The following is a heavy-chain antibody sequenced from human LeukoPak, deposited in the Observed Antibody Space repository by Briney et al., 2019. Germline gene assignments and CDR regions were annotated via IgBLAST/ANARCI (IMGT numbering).Heavy chain of an antibody. Sequence: PGGSLRLSCAASGFTFSSYAMSWVRQAPGKGLEWVSAISGSGGSTYYADSVKGRFTISRDNSKTTLYLQMNSLRAEDTAVYYCAKPNYDIAAAMYYYYMDVWGKGTTVTVSS. CDR3: AKPNYDIAAAMYYYYMDV. CDR2: ISGSGGST. D-gene: IGHD6-13*01. J-gene: IGHJ6*03. V-gene: IGHV3-23*01. CDR1: GFTFSSYA.